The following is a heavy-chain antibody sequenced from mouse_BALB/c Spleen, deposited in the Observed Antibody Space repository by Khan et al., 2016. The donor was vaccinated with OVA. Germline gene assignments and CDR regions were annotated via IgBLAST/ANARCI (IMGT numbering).Heavy chain of an antibody. V-gene: IGHV3-2*02. Sequence: QLEESGPGQVKPSQSLSLTCTVTGYSIIRDYSWNWIRQFPGNKLEWMGYINYSGTTSYNPSLKSRISITRDTSKNQFFLQLNSVTTEDTATYYCARPYYGNWFAFWGQGTLVTVSA. J-gene: IGHJ3*01. D-gene: IGHD2-10*01. CDR2: INYSGTT. CDR3: ARPYYGNWFAF. CDR1: GYSIIRDYS.